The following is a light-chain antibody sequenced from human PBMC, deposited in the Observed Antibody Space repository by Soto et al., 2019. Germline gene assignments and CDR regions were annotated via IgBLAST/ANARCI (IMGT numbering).Light chain of an antibody. J-gene: IGKJ1*01. CDR3: HQYNRFSPWT. CDR1: QDIRSW. CDR2: DAS. Sequence: DIQMTQSPSTLSASVGDRVAITCRASQDIRSWVAWYQQRPGKAPKLLIYDASRLKSGVPPRFSGSGSGTEFTLTISSLQPDDFATYYCHQYNRFSPWTFGQGTKVGIK. V-gene: IGKV1-5*01.